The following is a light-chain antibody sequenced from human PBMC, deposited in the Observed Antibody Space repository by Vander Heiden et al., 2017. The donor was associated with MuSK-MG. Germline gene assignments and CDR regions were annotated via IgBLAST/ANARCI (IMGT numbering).Light chain of an antibody. V-gene: IGLV2-14*01. J-gene: IGLJ1*01. CDR1: YHDVGGFNH. Sequence: QSALTQPASVSGSPGQSITISCTGTYHDVGGFNHVSWYQQHPGKAPKLIIFEVSSRPSGVSTRFSGSKSGNTASLTISGRQAEDEADYYCSSYTTSGGRVFGTGTKVTV. CDR2: EVS. CDR3: SSYTTSGGRV.